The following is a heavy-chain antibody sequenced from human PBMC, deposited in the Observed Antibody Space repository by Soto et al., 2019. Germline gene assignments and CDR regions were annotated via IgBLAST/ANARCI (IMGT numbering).Heavy chain of an antibody. J-gene: IGHJ5*02. V-gene: IGHV3-11*01. Sequence: QVQLVESGGGLVKPGGSLRLSCAASGFTFSDYYMSWIGQAPGKGLEWVSYISSSGSTIYYADSVKGRFTISRDNAKSALYLQMNSKRAEDTAVYYCARQQVEERRVRWFDPCGHVTLVIVSS. CDR3: ARQQVEERRVRWFDP. CDR2: ISSSGSTI. CDR1: GFTFSDYY. D-gene: IGHD2-15*01.